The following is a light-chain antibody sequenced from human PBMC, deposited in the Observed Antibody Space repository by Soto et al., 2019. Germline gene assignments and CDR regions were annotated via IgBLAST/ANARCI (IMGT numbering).Light chain of an antibody. CDR1: QSVSSN. Sequence: EIVMTQSPATLSVSPGERATLSCRASQSVSSNLAWYQQKAGQSPRLLIYAASARAIGIPDRFSGSGSGTDFTLTISRLEPEDFAVYYCQQYGHSPRTFGQGTKVDIK. CDR3: QQYGHSPRT. CDR2: AAS. V-gene: IGKV3-20*01. J-gene: IGKJ1*01.